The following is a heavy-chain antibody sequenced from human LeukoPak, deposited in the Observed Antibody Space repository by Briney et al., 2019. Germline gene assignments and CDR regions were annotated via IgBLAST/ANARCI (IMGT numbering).Heavy chain of an antibody. Sequence: GGSLRLSCAASGFTFDDYGMSWVRQAPGKGLEWVSGINWKGCSTGYADSVKGRFTISRDNAKNSLYLQMNSLRAEDTAVYYCARGGLTIFGVVNYMDVWGEGTTVTVSS. CDR3: ARGGLTIFGVVNYMDV. D-gene: IGHD3-3*01. V-gene: IGHV3-20*04. CDR2: INWKGCST. CDR1: GFTFDDYG. J-gene: IGHJ6*03.